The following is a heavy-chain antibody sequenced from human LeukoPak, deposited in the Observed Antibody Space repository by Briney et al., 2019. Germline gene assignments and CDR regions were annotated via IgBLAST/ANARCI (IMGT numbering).Heavy chain of an antibody. D-gene: IGHD2-2*02. CDR1: GFTFSSYC. CDR3: ASDVTDTLDY. Sequence: PGGSLRLSWAASGFTFSSYCMHWVRQAPGKGLVWVSRINSDGSSTSYEDSGKGRFTISRDNEKHTMYLKMNSLRAEDTAVYYCASDVTDTLDYWGQGKLVTVSS. CDR2: INSDGSST. V-gene: IGHV3-74*01. J-gene: IGHJ4*02.